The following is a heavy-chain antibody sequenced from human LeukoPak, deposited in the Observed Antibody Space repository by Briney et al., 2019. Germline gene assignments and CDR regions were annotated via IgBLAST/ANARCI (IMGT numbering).Heavy chain of an antibody. D-gene: IGHD2-15*01. Sequence: GGSLRLSCAASGFTFTNYAMTWVRQAPGKGLEWVAAAVGIGPDTYHADSVKGRFTISRDNSKNILYLQMNSLRVEDTAVYYCTKASAARCIGVFCYPFDHWGQGTLVTVSS. V-gene: IGHV3-23*01. J-gene: IGHJ4*02. CDR1: GFTFTNYA. CDR3: TKASAARCIGVFCYPFDH. CDR2: AVGIGPDT.